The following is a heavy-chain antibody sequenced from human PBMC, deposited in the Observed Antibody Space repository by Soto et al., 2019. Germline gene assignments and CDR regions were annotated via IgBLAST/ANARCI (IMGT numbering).Heavy chain of an antibody. J-gene: IGHJ6*02. CDR1: GGSISSGDYY. CDR3: ARDPVITIFGVVPTSAYGMDV. D-gene: IGHD3-3*01. CDR2: IYYSGST. Sequence: SETLSLTCTVSGGSISSGDYYWSCIRQPPGKGLEWIGYIYYSGSTYYNPSLKSRVTISVDTSKNQFSLKLSSVTAADTAVYYCARDPVITIFGVVPTSAYGMDVWGQGTTVTVSS. V-gene: IGHV4-30-4*01.